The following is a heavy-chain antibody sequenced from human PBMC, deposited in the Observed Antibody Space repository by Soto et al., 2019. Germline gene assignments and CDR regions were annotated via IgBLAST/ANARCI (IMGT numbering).Heavy chain of an antibody. CDR1: GFTFSDYW. CDR2: ITQDGIEK. V-gene: IGHV3-7*01. D-gene: IGHD3-3*01. CDR3: ANTRSGPSDY. J-gene: IGHJ4*02. Sequence: GGSLRLSCAASGFTFSDYWMSWVRQAPGKGLDWVASITQDGIEKFYVDSVKGRFSIFRDNAKSSLYLQMNSLRAEDTAVYYCANTRSGPSDYWGQGILVTVSS.